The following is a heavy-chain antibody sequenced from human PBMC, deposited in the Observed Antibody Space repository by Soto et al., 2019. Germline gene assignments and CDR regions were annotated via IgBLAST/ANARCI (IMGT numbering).Heavy chain of an antibody. CDR2: IGTSGSLI. J-gene: IGHJ4*02. Sequence: GGSLRLSCAGSGFTFSNYDMSWVRQAPGKGLEWLSYIGTSGSLIYYADSVKGRFTVSRENARNLLFLQMNSLTAEDTAMYYCARRVVWPQARFDSWGRGTLVTVSS. CDR1: GFTFSNYD. CDR3: ARRVVWPQARFDS. D-gene: IGHD2-15*01. V-gene: IGHV3-48*01.